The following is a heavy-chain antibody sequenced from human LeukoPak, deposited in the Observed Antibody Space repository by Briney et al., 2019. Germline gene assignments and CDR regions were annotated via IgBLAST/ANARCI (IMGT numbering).Heavy chain of an antibody. J-gene: IGHJ4*02. CDR3: AKDRRDYGDYGLDY. CDR2: IRHHGRNE. V-gene: IGHV3-30*02. CDR1: GFTFRSFG. Sequence: GGSLRLSCIASGFTFRSFGMHWVRQAPSKGLEWVAFIRHHGRNESYADSVRGRFTISRDNSKDTLYLQMNGLRAEDTAVYYCAKDRRDYGDYGLDYWGQGTLVTVSS. D-gene: IGHD4-17*01.